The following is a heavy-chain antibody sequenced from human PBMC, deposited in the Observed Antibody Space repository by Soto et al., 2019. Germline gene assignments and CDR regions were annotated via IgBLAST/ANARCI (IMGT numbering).Heavy chain of an antibody. V-gene: IGHV4-39*01. CDR2: ISYSGDT. Sequence: QLQLQESGPGVLKPSETLSLTCSVSDGSISNSNYYWAWIRQPPGKGLEWIGSISYSGDTYYKPSLKSRITIFVNTSKNQFSLRVTSVTAADTAVYYCARRDFYGGNFDLWGRGTLVNVSS. CDR1: DGSISNSNYY. J-gene: IGHJ2*01. CDR3: ARRDFYGGNFDL. D-gene: IGHD4-17*01.